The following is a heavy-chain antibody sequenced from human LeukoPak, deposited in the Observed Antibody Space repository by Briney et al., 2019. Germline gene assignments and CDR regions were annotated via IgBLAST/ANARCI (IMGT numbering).Heavy chain of an antibody. D-gene: IGHD3-10*01. CDR1: GGSFSGYY. CDR2: INHSGST. CDR3: ASVMVRGDRVAIDY. Sequence: SETLSLTCAVYGGSFSGYYWSWIRQPPGKGLEWIGEINHSGSTNYNPSLKSRVTISVDTSKNQFSLKLSSVTAADTAVYYCASVMVRGDRVAIDYWGQGTLVTVSS. V-gene: IGHV4-34*01. J-gene: IGHJ4*02.